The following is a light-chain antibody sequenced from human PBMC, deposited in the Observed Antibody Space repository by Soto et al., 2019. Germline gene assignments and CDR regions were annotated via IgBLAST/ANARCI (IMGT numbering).Light chain of an antibody. J-gene: IGLJ2*01. CDR1: YSNIGSKT. V-gene: IGLV1-44*01. CDR2: SDH. Sequence: QSVLTQPPSASGTPGQRVTISCSGSYSNIGSKTVNSYQQLPGAAPRLLIYSDHHRPSGVPDRFSGSKSDTSASLAISGLQSEGEADFYCAAWDDTLNGLVFGGGTKLTVL. CDR3: AAWDDTLNGLV.